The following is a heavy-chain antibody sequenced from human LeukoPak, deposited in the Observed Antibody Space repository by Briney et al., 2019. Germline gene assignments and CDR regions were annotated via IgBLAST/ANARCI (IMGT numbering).Heavy chain of an antibody. J-gene: IGHJ4*02. CDR2: IIPIFGTA. Sequence: ASVKVSCKASGGTFSSYAISWVRQAPGQGLEWMGGIIPIFGTANYAQKFQGRVTITTDESTSTAYMELSSLRSEDTAVYYCARGAVSGYLGGYSDYWGQGTLVTVSS. D-gene: IGHD3-22*01. V-gene: IGHV1-69*05. CDR1: GGTFSSYA. CDR3: ARGAVSGYLGGYSDY.